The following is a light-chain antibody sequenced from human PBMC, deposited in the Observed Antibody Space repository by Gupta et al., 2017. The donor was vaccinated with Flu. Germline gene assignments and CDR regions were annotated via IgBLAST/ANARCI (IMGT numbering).Light chain of an antibody. CDR3: QQDNSYPYT. Sequence: DIQMTQSPSTLSASVGDRVTITCRASQSISTWLAWFQQKPGKAPNLLIYRASSLESGVPSRFSGSGSGTEFTLTISSLQPDDFVIYYCQQDNSYPYTFGQGTKLEIK. CDR2: RAS. V-gene: IGKV1-5*03. J-gene: IGKJ2*01. CDR1: QSISTW.